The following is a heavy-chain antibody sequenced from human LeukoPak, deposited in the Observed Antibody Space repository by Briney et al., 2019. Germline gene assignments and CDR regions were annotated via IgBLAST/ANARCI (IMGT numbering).Heavy chain of an antibody. CDR3: ARGMERLTRIYYFDY. J-gene: IGHJ4*02. Sequence: ASVKVSCKASGYTFTSYYMHWVRQAPGQGLEWMGIINPSGGSTSYAQKFQGRVTMTRDTSTSTVYMELSSLRSEDTAVYYCARGMERLTRIYYFDYWGQGTLVTVSS. CDR1: GYTFTSYY. D-gene: IGHD2/OR15-2a*01. V-gene: IGHV1-46*01. CDR2: INPSGGST.